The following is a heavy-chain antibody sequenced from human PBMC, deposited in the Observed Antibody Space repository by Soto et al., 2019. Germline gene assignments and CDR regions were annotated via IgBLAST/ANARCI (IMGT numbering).Heavy chain of an antibody. J-gene: IGHJ4*02. V-gene: IGHV1-69*02. D-gene: IGHD6-13*01. CDR3: ARAIAAAGNPDY. CDR2: IIPILGIA. Sequence: QVQLVQSGAEVKKPGSSVKVSCKASVGTFSSYTISWVRQAPGQGLEWMGRIIPILGIANYAQKFQGRVTITADKSTSTAYMELSSLRSEDTAVYYCARAIAAAGNPDYWGQGTLVTVSS. CDR1: VGTFSSYT.